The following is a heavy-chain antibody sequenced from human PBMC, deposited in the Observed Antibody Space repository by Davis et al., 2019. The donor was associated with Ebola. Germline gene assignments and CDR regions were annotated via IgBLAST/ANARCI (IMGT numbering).Heavy chain of an antibody. CDR2: INSDGSST. J-gene: IGHJ4*02. V-gene: IGHV3-74*01. D-gene: IGHD3-22*01. CDR3: AKDRTPYYYDSSGYYRALFDY. Sequence: PGGSLRLSCAASGFIVSSNYMSWVRQAPGKGLVWVSRINSDGSSTSYADSVKGRFTISRDNSKNTLYLQMNSLGADDTAIYYCAKDRTPYYYDSSGYYRALFDYWGQGTLVTVSS. CDR1: GFIVSSNY.